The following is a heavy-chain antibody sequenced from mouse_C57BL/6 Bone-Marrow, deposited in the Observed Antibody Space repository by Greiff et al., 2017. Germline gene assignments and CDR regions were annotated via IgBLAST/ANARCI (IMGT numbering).Heavy chain of an antibody. D-gene: IGHD2-1*01. CDR3: ARVIYCNFDY. J-gene: IGHJ2*01. Sequence: QVQLQQPGAELVMPGASVKLSCKASGYTFTSYWMHWVKQRPGQGLEWIGEIDPSDSYTNYNQKFKSKATLTVDTSSSTAYMQLSSLTSEDSAVYYCARVIYCNFDYWGQDTTLTVSS. CDR1: GYTFTSYW. V-gene: IGHV1-69*01. CDR2: IDPSDSYT.